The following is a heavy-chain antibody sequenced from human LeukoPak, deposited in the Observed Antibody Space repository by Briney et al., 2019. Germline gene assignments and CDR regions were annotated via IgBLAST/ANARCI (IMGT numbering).Heavy chain of an antibody. CDR1: GFTFSSYG. CDR3: AKDHFSSDFPYYYGMDV. D-gene: IGHD3-3*01. Sequence: GGSLRLSCAASGFTFSSYGMHWVRQAPGKGLEWVAVISYDGSNKYYADSVKGRFTISRDNSKNTLYLQMNSLRAEDTAVYYCAKDHFSSDFPYYYGMDVWGQGTTVTVSS. J-gene: IGHJ6*02. CDR2: ISYDGSNK. V-gene: IGHV3-30*18.